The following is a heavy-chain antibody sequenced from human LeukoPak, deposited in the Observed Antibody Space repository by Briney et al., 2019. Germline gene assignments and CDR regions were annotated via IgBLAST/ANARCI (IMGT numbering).Heavy chain of an antibody. Sequence: GGSLRLSCAASGLTFSRYSMNRVRQAPGKGLEWVSSISSTGSYIYYADSVKGRFTVSRDNAKNSLYLQMNSLRGEDTAVYYCAREPVTGSVYWGQGTLVTVSS. CDR3: AREPVTGSVY. V-gene: IGHV3-21*01. CDR2: ISSTGSYI. D-gene: IGHD4-17*01. CDR1: GLTFSRYS. J-gene: IGHJ4*02.